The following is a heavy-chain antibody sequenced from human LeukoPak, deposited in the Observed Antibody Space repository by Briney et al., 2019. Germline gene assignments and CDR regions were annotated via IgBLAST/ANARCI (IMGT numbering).Heavy chain of an antibody. CDR3: ARIAAATYYFDY. D-gene: IGHD6-25*01. CDR1: GFTFSSYG. CDR2: ISYDGSNK. V-gene: IGHV3-30*19. Sequence: PGGSLRLSCAASGFTFSSYGMHWVRQAPGKGLEWVAVISYDGSNKYYADSVKGRFTISRDNSKNTLYLQMNSLRAEDTAVYYCARIAAATYYFDYWGQGTLVTVSS. J-gene: IGHJ4*02.